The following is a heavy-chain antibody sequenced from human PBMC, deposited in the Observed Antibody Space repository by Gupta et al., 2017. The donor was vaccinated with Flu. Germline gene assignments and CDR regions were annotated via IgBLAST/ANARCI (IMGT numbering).Heavy chain of an antibody. CDR3: ARDGAGHDPIDD. Sequence: EVQLVQSGGGLVQPGGSLRLSCEASGFTLRNYWMYWVRQAPGKGLEGVARIKSSGSGENDGDSEKGRVTISRDNAKNTLFLEMNRLRDEDTAVYYGARDGAGHDPIDDGGQGTLVTVSS. CDR1: GFTLRNYW. CDR2: IKSSGSGE. J-gene: IGHJ1*01. D-gene: IGHD3-16*01. V-gene: IGHV3-74*01.